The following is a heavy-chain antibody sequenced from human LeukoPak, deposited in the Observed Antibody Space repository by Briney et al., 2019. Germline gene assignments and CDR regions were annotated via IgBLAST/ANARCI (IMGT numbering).Heavy chain of an antibody. CDR3: ARDASYCSSTSCYQSFDY. D-gene: IGHD2-2*01. J-gene: IGHJ4*02. CDR1: GGSISSSSYY. CDR2: IYTSGST. V-gene: IGHV4-61*02. Sequence: SETLSLTCTVSGGSISSSSYYWGWIRQPAGKGLEWIGRIYTSGSTNYNPSLKSRVTMSVDTSKNQFSLKLSSVTAADTAVYYCARDASYCSSTSCYQSFDYWGQGTLVTVSS.